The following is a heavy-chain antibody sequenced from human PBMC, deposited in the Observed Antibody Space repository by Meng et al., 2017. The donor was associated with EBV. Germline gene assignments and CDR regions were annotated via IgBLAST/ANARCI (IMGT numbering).Heavy chain of an antibody. CDR2: IYYSGCT. CDR1: GGSISSSSYY. V-gene: IGHV4-39*07. J-gene: IGHJ4*02. CDR3: ADYSS. Sequence: HLRMQGGGPGIVKPSATLPLTCTVSGGSISSSSYYWGWIRQPPGKGLEWIGSIYYSGCTYYNPSLKSRVTISVDTSKNQFSLKLSSVTAADTAVYYCADYSSWGQGTLVTVSS. D-gene: IGHD4-11*01.